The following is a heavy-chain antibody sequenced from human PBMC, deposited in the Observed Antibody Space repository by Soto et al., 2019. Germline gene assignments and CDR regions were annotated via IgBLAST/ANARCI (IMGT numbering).Heavy chain of an antibody. J-gene: IGHJ5*02. D-gene: IGHD3-10*01. CDR3: ALRVRTMSSNWFDP. CDR1: GGSISRGGYY. V-gene: IGHV4-31*03. CDR2: IYYSGST. Sequence: QVQLQESGPGLVKPSHTLSLTCTVSGGSISRGGYYWSWIRQHPGKGLEWIGYIYYSGSTYYNPSLKSRVTISVDTSKNQFSLKLSSVTAADTAVYYCALRVRTMSSNWFDPWGQGTLVTVSS.